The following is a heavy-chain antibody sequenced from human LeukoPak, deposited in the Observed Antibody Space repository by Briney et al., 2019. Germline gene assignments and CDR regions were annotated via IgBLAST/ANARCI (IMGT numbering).Heavy chain of an antibody. CDR2: IYYSGRT. Sequence: SETLSLTCTVSGGSISSSSYYWGWIRQPPGKGLEWIGSIYYSGRTYYNPSLKSRVTISVDTSKDQFSLKLSSVTAADTAVYYCARIFLEWPQAEKRSGEFDYWGQGTLVTVSS. CDR1: GGSISSSSYY. V-gene: IGHV4-39*07. D-gene: IGHD3-3*01. J-gene: IGHJ4*02. CDR3: ARIFLEWPQAEKRSGEFDY.